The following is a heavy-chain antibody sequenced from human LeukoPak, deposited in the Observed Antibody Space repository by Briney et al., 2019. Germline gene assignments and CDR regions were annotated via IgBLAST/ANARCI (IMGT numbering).Heavy chain of an antibody. V-gene: IGHV3-30*18. Sequence: PGGSLRLSCVASGFTFNNYGIHWVRQAPGKGLEWVAVISYGGSHKYYADSVKGRFTISRDNSKNSLYLQMNSLRAEDTAVYYCAKDVQRGSSPTDYWGQGTLVTVSS. CDR3: AKDVQRGSSPTDY. CDR2: ISYGGSHK. D-gene: IGHD1-26*01. CDR1: GFTFNNYG. J-gene: IGHJ4*02.